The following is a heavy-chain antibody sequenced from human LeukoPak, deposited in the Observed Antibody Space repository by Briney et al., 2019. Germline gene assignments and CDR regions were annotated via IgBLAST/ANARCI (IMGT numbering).Heavy chain of an antibody. V-gene: IGHV3-74*01. D-gene: IGHD3-10*01. CDR1: GFTFSNVW. CDR3: ARDGDSYGSGSPPFDY. J-gene: IGHJ4*02. CDR2: ISPDGSNT. Sequence: GGSLRLSCAASGFTFSNVWMHWVRQAPGKGLVWVSHISPDGSNTNYADSVKGRFIISRDNAKNTLYLQMNSLRAEDTAVYYCARDGDSYGSGSPPFDYWGQGTLVTVSS.